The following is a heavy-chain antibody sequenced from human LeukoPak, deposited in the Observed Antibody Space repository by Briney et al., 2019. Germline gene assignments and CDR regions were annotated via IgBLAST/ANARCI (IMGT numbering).Heavy chain of an antibody. J-gene: IGHJ4*02. CDR2: IYHSGIT. Sequence: SGTLSLTCAVSGGSISSVHWWTWVRQPPGKGLEWIGEIYHSGITNYNPSLKSRLTISVDKSKNQFSLKPSSVTAADTAVYYCAKGGDYVFDDWGQGTLVTVSS. V-gene: IGHV4-4*02. D-gene: IGHD4-17*01. CDR1: GGSISSVHW. CDR3: AKGGDYVFDD.